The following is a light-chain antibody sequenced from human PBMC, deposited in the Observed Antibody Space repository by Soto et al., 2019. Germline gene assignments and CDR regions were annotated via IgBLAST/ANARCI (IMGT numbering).Light chain of an antibody. J-gene: IGKJ1*01. Sequence: DIQMTQSPSSVSASVGDRVTITCRASQGIRSWLAWYQQKPGKAPKLLIYAASSLQSGVPSRFSGSGPGTDFTLTISSLQPEDFATYYCQQANSFPTFGQGTKVDIK. CDR1: QGIRSW. CDR2: AAS. CDR3: QQANSFPT. V-gene: IGKV1-12*01.